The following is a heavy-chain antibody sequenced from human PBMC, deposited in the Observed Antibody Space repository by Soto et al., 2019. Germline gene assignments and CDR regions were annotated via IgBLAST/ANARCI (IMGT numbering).Heavy chain of an antibody. CDR1: GFTFSSYA. J-gene: IGHJ4*02. CDR2: ISYDGSNK. CDR3: ARGSGYDLLYYFDY. D-gene: IGHD5-12*01. Sequence: GGSLRLSCAASGFTFSSYAMHWVRQAPGKGLEWVAVISYDGSNKYYADSVKGRFTISRDNSKNTLYLQMNSLRAEDTAVYYCARGSGYDLLYYFDYWGQGTLVTVSS. V-gene: IGHV3-30-3*01.